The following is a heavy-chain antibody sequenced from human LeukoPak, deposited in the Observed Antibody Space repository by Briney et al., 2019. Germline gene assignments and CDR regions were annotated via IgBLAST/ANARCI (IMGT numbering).Heavy chain of an antibody. CDR2: INHSGST. CDR1: GGSFSGYY. D-gene: IGHD6-13*01. CDR3: ARTGYSSSWYAFDI. J-gene: IGHJ3*02. Sequence: PSETLSLTCAVYGGSFSGYYWSWIRQPPGKGLEWIGEINHSGSTNYNPSLKSRVTISVDTSKNQFSLKLSSVTAADTAVYYCARTGYSSSWYAFDIWGQGTMVTVSS. V-gene: IGHV4-34*01.